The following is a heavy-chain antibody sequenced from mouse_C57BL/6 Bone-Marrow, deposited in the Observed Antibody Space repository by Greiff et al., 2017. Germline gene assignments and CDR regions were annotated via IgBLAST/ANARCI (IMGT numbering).Heavy chain of an antibody. D-gene: IGHD2-5*01. V-gene: IGHV5-16*01. J-gene: IGHJ4*01. Sequence: DVKLVESEGGLVQPGSSMKLSCTASGFTFSDYYMAWVRQVPEKGLEWVANINYDGSSTYYLDSLKSRFIISRDNAKNILYLQMSSLKSEDTATYYCARAAPGSKGAMDYWGQGTSVTVSS. CDR3: ARAAPGSKGAMDY. CDR1: GFTFSDYY. CDR2: INYDGSST.